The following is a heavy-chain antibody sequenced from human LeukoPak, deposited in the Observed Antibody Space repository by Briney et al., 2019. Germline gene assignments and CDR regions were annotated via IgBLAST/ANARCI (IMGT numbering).Heavy chain of an antibody. CDR2: IYSGGST. V-gene: IGHV3-53*04. CDR3: AKDMVPGIVVVPAALAWDY. D-gene: IGHD2-2*01. CDR1: GFTVISNY. Sequence: GGSLRLSCAASGFTVISNYMSWVRQAPGKGLEWVSVIYSGGSTYYADSVKGRFTISGHNSKNTLYLQMNSLRAEDTAVYYCAKDMVPGIVVVPAALAWDYWGQGTLVTVSS. J-gene: IGHJ4*02.